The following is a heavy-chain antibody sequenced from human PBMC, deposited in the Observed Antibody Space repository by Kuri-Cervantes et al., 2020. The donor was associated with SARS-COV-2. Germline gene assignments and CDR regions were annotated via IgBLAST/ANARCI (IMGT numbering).Heavy chain of an antibody. V-gene: IGHV4-59*12. CDR2: IHSSGST. CDR3: ARDVVTGNRVGPTSDAFDI. CDR1: RGSISSHDSMSSNF. J-gene: IGHJ3*02. Sequence: SETLSLTCSVSRGSISSHDSMSSNFWTWIRQPPGKGLEWIGDIHSSGSTNYNPSLKGRVTILLDASKNQFSLRLDSVTAADTAVYYCARDVVTGNRVGPTSDAFDIWGQGTMVTVSS. D-gene: IGHD1-20*01.